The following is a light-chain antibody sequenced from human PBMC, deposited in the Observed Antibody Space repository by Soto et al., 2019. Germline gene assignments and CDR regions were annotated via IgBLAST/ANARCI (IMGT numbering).Light chain of an antibody. CDR3: QQRSEWPIT. V-gene: IGKV1-5*01. Sequence: DIQMTQSPSTLSASVGDRVTITCRASQSISSWLAWYQQKPGKAPKLLIYDASSLESGVPSRFSGSGSGTDFTLTISSLEPEDFAVYYCQQRSEWPITFGQGTRLEIK. CDR1: QSISSW. CDR2: DAS. J-gene: IGKJ5*01.